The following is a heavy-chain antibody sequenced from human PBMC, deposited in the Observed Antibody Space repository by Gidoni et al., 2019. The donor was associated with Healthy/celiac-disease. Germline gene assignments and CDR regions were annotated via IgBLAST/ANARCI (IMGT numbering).Heavy chain of an antibody. CDR3: ARETMYNWNLDY. V-gene: IGHV1-69*01. J-gene: IGHJ4*02. CDR2: IITIFGTA. Sequence: QVQLVQSGAEVKKPGSSVKVSGNASGGTFRSYAIRWVRQAPGQGLEWMGGIITIFGTANYAQKFQGRVTITADESTSTAYMELSSLRSEDTAVYYCARETMYNWNLDYWGQGTLVTVPS. D-gene: IGHD1-20*01. CDR1: GGTFRSYA.